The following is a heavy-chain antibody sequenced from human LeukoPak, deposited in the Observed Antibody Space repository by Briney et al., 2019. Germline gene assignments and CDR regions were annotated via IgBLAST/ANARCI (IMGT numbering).Heavy chain of an antibody. CDR2: INSDGSST. Sequence: GGSLRLSCAASGFTFRTHWMHWVRQAPGKGLVWVSRINSDGSSTNYADSVKGRFTISRDNAKNTLYLQMNCLRAEDTAVYYCSRGFLRTALDYWGQGTLVTVSS. V-gene: IGHV3-74*01. CDR1: GFTFRTHW. J-gene: IGHJ4*02. CDR3: SRGFLRTALDY. D-gene: IGHD2-21*02.